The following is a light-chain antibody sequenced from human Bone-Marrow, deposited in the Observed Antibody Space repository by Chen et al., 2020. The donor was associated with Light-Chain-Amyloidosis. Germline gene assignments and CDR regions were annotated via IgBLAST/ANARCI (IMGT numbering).Light chain of an antibody. CDR3: QQRSNWPVT. Sequence: EIVLTQSPATLSLSPGERATFSCRASQSVSNFLAWYQQRPGQAPRLLIYDASNRATGIPARFSGSGSGTDFTLTISSLEPEDFAVYYCQQRSNWPVTFGQGIKLEI. CDR2: DAS. J-gene: IGKJ2*01. V-gene: IGKV3-11*01. CDR1: QSVSNF.